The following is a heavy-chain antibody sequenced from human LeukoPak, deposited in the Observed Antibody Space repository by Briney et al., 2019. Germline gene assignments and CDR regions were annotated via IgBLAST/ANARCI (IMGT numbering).Heavy chain of an antibody. CDR3: AIKYEPYYYDSSGPFAY. V-gene: IGHV1-69*05. J-gene: IGHJ4*02. CDR1: GGTFSSNA. Sequence: SVKVSCKASGGTFSSNAISWVRQAPGQGLEWMGGIIPIFGTANYAQKFQGRVTITTDESTTTAYMELSSLASEDTAVYYCAIKYEPYYYDSSGPFAYWGRGTLVSVSS. CDR2: IIPIFGTA. D-gene: IGHD3-22*01.